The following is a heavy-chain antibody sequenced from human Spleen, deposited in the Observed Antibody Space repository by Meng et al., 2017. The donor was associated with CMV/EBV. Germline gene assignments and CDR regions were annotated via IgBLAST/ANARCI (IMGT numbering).Heavy chain of an antibody. CDR3: ARRRSGWYSYFDY. CDR1: GFTFSDYY. Sequence: GESLKISCTGSGFTFSDYYMSWIRQAPGKGLEWLSYISSGSGTISYADSVKGRFTISRDNAKNSLYLQMNSLRGEDTAVYYCARRRSGWYSYFDYWGQATLVTVSS. J-gene: IGHJ4*02. V-gene: IGHV3-11*04. D-gene: IGHD6-19*01. CDR2: ISSGSGTI.